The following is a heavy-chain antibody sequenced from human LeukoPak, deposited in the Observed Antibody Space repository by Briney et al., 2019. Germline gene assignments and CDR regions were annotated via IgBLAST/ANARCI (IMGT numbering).Heavy chain of an antibody. CDR3: ARGGYGSGTYRANWFDP. CDR2: ISYDGSDK. J-gene: IGHJ5*02. D-gene: IGHD3-10*01. Sequence: GMSLRLSCAASDFTLSNYGVHWVRQAPSKGPEWVALISYDGSDKYYADAVKGRFTVSRDNSKNTLFLQMNSLRTEDTAVYYCARGGYGSGTYRANWFDPWGQGTLVTVSS. V-gene: IGHV3-30*06. CDR1: DFTLSNYG.